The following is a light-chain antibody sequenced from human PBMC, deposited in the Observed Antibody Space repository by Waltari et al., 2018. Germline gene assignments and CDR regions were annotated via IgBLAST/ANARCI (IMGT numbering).Light chain of an antibody. J-gene: IGKJ4*01. V-gene: IGKV3-20*01. Sequence: EIVLTQSPGTLSLSPGGRATLSCRASQSVSSSYLAWYQQKPGQAPRLLIYGASSRAAGIPDRFSGSGSGTDFTLTISRLEPEDFAVYYCQQYGTSPPLTFGGGTKVEIK. CDR3: QQYGTSPPLT. CDR2: GAS. CDR1: QSVSSSY.